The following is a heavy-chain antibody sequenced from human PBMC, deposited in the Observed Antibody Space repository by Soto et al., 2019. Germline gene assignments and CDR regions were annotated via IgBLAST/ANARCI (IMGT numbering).Heavy chain of an antibody. D-gene: IGHD2-15*01. CDR1: GGSFSGYY. J-gene: IGHJ6*02. CDR3: ARRRFSVVVAATRNPSSPVRMDV. V-gene: IGHV4-34*01. CDR2: INHSGST. Sequence: PSETLSLTCAVYGGSFSGYYWSWIRQPPGKGLEWIGEINHSGSTNYNPSLKSRVTISVDTSKNQFSLKLSSVTAADTAVYYCARRRFSVVVAATRNPSSPVRMDVWGQGTTVTVSS.